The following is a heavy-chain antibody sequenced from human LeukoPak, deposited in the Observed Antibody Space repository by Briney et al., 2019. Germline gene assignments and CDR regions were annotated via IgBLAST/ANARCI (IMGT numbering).Heavy chain of an antibody. CDR3: ARAQLAARIRAHPLH. CDR2: SSSSGSTI. J-gene: IGHJ4*02. Sequence: GGSLRLSCAASGFTFSDYYMSWIRQAPGKGLEWVSYSSSSGSTIYYADSVEGRFTISRDNAKNSLYLQMNSLRAEDTAVYYCARAQLAARIRAHPLHWGQGTLVTVSS. D-gene: IGHD6-6*01. V-gene: IGHV3-11*01. CDR1: GFTFSDYY.